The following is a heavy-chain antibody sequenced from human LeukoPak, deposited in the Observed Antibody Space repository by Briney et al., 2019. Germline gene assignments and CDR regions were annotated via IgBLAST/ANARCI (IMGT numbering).Heavy chain of an antibody. Sequence: GGSLRLSCAASGFTFSTYWMSWVRQAPGKGLEWVANIKQDGREKYYVDSAKGRFTISRDNAKNSLYLQMNSLRAEDTAAYYCARHSSSWEFDQWGQGTLVIVCS. CDR2: IKQDGREK. J-gene: IGHJ4*02. V-gene: IGHV3-7*04. CDR1: GFTFSTYW. CDR3: ARHSSSWEFDQ. D-gene: IGHD6-13*01.